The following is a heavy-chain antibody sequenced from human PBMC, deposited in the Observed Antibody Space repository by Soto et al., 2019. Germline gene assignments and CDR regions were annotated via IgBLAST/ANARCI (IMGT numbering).Heavy chain of an antibody. CDR1: GFTFSSYG. Sequence: EGSLRLSCAASGFTFSSYGMHWVRQAPGKGLEWVAVIWYDGSNKYYADSVKGRFTISRDNSKNTLYLQMNSLRAEDTAVYYWARDGSSGWYRVGYFEYWGQGTLVTVSS. D-gene: IGHD6-19*01. CDR3: ARDGSSGWYRVGYFEY. V-gene: IGHV3-33*01. J-gene: IGHJ4*02. CDR2: IWYDGSNK.